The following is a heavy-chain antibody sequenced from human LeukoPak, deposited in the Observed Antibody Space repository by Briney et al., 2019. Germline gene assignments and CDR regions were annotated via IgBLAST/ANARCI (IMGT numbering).Heavy chain of an antibody. Sequence: ASVKVSCKASGYTFTSYGISWVRQATGQGLEWMGWMNPNSDNTGYAQKFQGRVTITRNTSISTAYMELSSLRSEDTAVYYCARLGSHYDFWSGYRYYFDYWGQGTLVTVSS. CDR1: GYTFTSYG. CDR2: MNPNSDNT. CDR3: ARLGSHYDFWSGYRYYFDY. V-gene: IGHV1-8*03. D-gene: IGHD3-3*01. J-gene: IGHJ4*02.